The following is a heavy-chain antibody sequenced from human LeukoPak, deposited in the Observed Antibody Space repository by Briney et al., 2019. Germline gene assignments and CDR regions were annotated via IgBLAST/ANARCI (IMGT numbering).Heavy chain of an antibody. CDR1: QFTFSSYG. Sequence: GRSLRLSCAASQFTFSSYGMHWVRQAPGKGMEWVAVVLFEGSNKYFVDTVKGRFTISRDNSKTTRYLQMNSLRAEDTAVYYCAKDRLGALYFFDSSGYYRLDYWGQGTLVTVSS. J-gene: IGHJ4*02. CDR2: VLFEGSNK. CDR3: AKDRLGALYFFDSSGYYRLDY. V-gene: IGHV3-30*18. D-gene: IGHD3-22*01.